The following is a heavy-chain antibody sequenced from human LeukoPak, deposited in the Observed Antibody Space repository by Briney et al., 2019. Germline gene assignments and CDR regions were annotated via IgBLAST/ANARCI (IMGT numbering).Heavy chain of an antibody. Sequence: PGGSLRLSCAASGFTFSSYSMNWVRQAPGKGLGWVSSISSSSSYIYYADSVKGRFTISRDNAKNSLYLQMNSLRAEDTAVYYCAREEWELLPDDYWGQGTLVTVSS. V-gene: IGHV3-21*01. CDR3: AREEWELLPDDY. CDR2: ISSSSSYI. J-gene: IGHJ4*02. CDR1: GFTFSSYS. D-gene: IGHD1-26*01.